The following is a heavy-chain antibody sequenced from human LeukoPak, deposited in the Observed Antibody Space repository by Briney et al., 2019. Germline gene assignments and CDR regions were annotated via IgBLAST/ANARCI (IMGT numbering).Heavy chain of an antibody. CDR3: ASSQAGDSDY. V-gene: IGHV4-61*02. J-gene: IGHJ4*02. CDR1: GGPRSSGSYY. Sequence: SETLSLTCTVSGGPRSSGSYYWSWIRQPAGKGLEWIGRIYASGSTNYNPPLRNRVTISVDTSKNQFSLKLRSVTAADTAVYYCASSQAGDSDYWGQGTLVTVSS. D-gene: IGHD6-13*01. CDR2: IYASGST.